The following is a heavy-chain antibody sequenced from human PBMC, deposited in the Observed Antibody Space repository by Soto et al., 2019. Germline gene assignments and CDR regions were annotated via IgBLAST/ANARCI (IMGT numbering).Heavy chain of an antibody. D-gene: IGHD4-4*01. V-gene: IGHV1-69-2*01. CDR1: GYTFTDYY. CDR3: ATLPRSTGGISDS. CDR2: VDPEDDET. J-gene: IGHJ4*02. Sequence: EVQLVQSGAEVKKPGATVKISCKVSGYTFTDYYMHWVQQAPGKGREWVGLVDPEDDETIYAENFKGRVTITADTSTDTAYRELNSLRSEDMAVYYCATLPRSTGGISDSWGQGTLVTVSS.